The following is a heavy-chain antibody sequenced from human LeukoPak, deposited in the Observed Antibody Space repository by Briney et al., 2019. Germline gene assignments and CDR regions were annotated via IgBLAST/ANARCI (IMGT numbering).Heavy chain of an antibody. CDR2: IYYSGST. V-gene: IGHV4-59*01. Sequence: SETLSLTCTVYGGSISSYYWSWIRQPPGKGLEWIGYIYYSGSTNYNPSLKSRVTISVDPSKNQFSLKLSSVTAADTAVYYCARHEAEKLTYCSSTSCYPGYFDYWGQGTLVTVSS. CDR1: GGSISSYY. D-gene: IGHD2-2*01. CDR3: ARHEAEKLTYCSSTSCYPGYFDY. J-gene: IGHJ4*02.